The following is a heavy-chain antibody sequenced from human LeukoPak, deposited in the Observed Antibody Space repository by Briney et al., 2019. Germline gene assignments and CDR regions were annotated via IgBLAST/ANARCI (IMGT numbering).Heavy chain of an antibody. CDR3: ASRPYYDFWSGSKYYYYYYMDV. D-gene: IGHD3-3*01. J-gene: IGHJ6*03. Sequence: ASVKVSCKASGYTFTSYYMHWVRQAPGQGLEWMGIINPSGGSTSYAQKFQGRVTITADKSTSTAYMELSSLRSEDTAVYYCASRPYYDFWSGSKYYYYYYMDVWGKGTTVTVSS. CDR2: INPSGGST. CDR1: GYTFTSYY. V-gene: IGHV1-46*01.